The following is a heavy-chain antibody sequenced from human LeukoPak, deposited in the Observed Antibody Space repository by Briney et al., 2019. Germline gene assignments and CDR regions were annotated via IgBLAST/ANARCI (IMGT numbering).Heavy chain of an antibody. V-gene: IGHV4-59*01. D-gene: IGHD6-13*01. J-gene: IGHJ3*02. CDR2: IYHSGST. CDR3: ARGDSSSWYLGAFDI. CDR1: GGSISSYY. Sequence: SETLSLTCTVSGGSISSYYWSWIRQPPGKGLEWIGYIYHSGSTNYNPSLKSRVTISVDTSKNQFSLKLSSVTAADTAVYYCARGDSSSWYLGAFDIWGQGTMVTVSS.